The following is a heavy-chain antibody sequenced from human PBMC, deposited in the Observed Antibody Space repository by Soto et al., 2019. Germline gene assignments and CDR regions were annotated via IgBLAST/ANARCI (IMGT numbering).Heavy chain of an antibody. CDR1: RYTFTSHG. CDR3: ARLLTEGATFREDAFDL. J-gene: IGHJ3*01. CDR2: ISTFNGKT. D-gene: IGHD3-9*01. V-gene: IGHV1-18*01. Sequence: QIQLMQSGGDVKTPGASLKVSCTTSRYTFTSHGIAWVRQAPGQGLEWMGWISTFNGKTDYAQKFQGRVTMTADTNTGTVQMGLRGLRSDDTGVYYCARLLTEGATFREDAFDLWGPGTKVTVSS.